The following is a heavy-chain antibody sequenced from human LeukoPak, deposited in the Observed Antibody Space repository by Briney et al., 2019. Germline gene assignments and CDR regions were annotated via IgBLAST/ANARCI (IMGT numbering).Heavy chain of an antibody. Sequence: GGSLRLSCTASGFTFSNFWMGWVRQAPGKGLEWVANIKQDETEKFYLGSVKGRFTISRDNAKNSLYLQMNSLRVEDTALYYCAAWQNRLFDYWGQGTLVTVSS. D-gene: IGHD2/OR15-2a*01. CDR1: GFTFSNFW. CDR3: AAWQNRLFDY. J-gene: IGHJ4*02. V-gene: IGHV3-7*03. CDR2: IKQDETEK.